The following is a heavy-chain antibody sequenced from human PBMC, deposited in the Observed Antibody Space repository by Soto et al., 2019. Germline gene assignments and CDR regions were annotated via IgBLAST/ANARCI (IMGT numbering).Heavy chain of an antibody. CDR2: INHSGST. Sequence: PSETLSLTCAVYGGSFSGYYWSWIRQPPGKGLEWIGEINHSGSTNYNPSLKSRVTISVDTSKNQFSLKLSSVTAADTAVYYCARTGYSSSFGYFQHWGQGTLVTVSS. CDR1: GGSFSGYY. CDR3: ARTGYSSSFGYFQH. V-gene: IGHV4-34*01. J-gene: IGHJ1*01. D-gene: IGHD6-13*01.